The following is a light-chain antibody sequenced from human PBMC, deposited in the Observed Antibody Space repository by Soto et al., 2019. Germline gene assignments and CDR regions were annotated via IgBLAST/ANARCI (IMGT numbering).Light chain of an antibody. Sequence: EIVMMQSPATLSVSPGESVTLSCRASQPFSSNLAWYQHKPGQAPRLLIYGASTRATGIPARFSGSGSGTEFTLTISSLQSEDFAVYYCQQYGSSPTFGGGTKVDIK. CDR2: GAS. J-gene: IGKJ4*01. CDR1: QPFSSN. CDR3: QQYGSSPT. V-gene: IGKV3D-15*02.